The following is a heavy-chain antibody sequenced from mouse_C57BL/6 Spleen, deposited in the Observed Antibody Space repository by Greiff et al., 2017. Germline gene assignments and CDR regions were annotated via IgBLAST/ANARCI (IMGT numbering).Heavy chain of an antibody. CDR2: IYPGDGDT. J-gene: IGHJ4*01. D-gene: IGHD3-3*01. Sequence: QVQLQQSGPELVKPGASVKISCKASGYAFSSSWMNWVKQRPGKGLEWIGRIYPGDGDTNYNGKFKGKATLTADKSSSTAYMQLSSLTSDDSAVYFCASGDPYAMDYWGQGTSVTVSS. V-gene: IGHV1-82*01. CDR1: GYAFSSSW. CDR3: ASGDPYAMDY.